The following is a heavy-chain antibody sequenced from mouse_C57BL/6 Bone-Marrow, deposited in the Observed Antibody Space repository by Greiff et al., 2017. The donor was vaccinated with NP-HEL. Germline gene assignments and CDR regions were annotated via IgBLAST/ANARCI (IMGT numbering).Heavy chain of an antibody. V-gene: IGHV1-15*01. J-gene: IGHJ3*01. CDR1: GYTFTDYE. CDR2: IDPETGGT. D-gene: IGHD1-1*01. Sequence: QVQLQQSGAELVRPGASVTLSCKASGYTFTDYEMHWVKQTPVHGLEWIGAIDPETGGTAYNQKFKGKAILTADKSSSTAYMELRSLTSEDSAFYCCTAYYFGSSPFAYRGQGTLVTVSA. CDR3: TAYYFGSSPFAY.